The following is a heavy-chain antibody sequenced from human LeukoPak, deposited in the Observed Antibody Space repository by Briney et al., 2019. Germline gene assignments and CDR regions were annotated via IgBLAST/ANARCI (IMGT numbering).Heavy chain of an antibody. CDR2: IYSGGGT. V-gene: IGHV3-66*01. J-gene: IGHJ4*02. CDR3: ARGFRSVTTWGYFDC. D-gene: IGHD4-17*01. CDR1: GFTVSTNY. Sequence: GGSLRLSCAASGFTVSTNYMSWVRQAPGRGLEWVSLIYSGGGTYHADSVKGRFTISRDNSRNTLYLQMNSLRVDDTAVYYCARGFRSVTTWGYFDCWGQGARVTVSS.